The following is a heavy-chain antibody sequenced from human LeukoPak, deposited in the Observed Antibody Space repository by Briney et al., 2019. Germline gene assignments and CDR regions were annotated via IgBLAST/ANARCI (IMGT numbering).Heavy chain of an antibody. D-gene: IGHD3-10*01. CDR2: ISGSGGST. Sequence: GGSLRLSCAASGFTFSSYAMSWVRQAPGKGLEWVSAISGSGGSTYYADSVKGRFTISRDNSKNTLYLQMNSLRAEDTAVYYCAKGRTGYYGSGSYSPPVNYFDYWGQGTLVTVSS. CDR3: AKGRTGYYGSGSYSPPVNYFDY. J-gene: IGHJ4*02. CDR1: GFTFSSYA. V-gene: IGHV3-23*01.